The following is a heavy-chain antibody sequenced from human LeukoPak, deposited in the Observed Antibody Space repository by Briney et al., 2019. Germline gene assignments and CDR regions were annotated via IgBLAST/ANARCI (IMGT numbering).Heavy chain of an antibody. CDR2: INPNSGGT. CDR3: ARDSRRYSSPSADAFDI. J-gene: IGHJ3*02. Sequence: ASVKVSCKASGYTFTGYYMHWVRQAPGQGLEWMGWINPNSGGTNYAQKFQGRVTMTRDTSISTAYMELSRLRSDDTAVYYCARDSRRYSSPSADAFDIWGQGTMVTVSS. CDR1: GYTFTGYY. D-gene: IGHD6-6*01. V-gene: IGHV1-2*02.